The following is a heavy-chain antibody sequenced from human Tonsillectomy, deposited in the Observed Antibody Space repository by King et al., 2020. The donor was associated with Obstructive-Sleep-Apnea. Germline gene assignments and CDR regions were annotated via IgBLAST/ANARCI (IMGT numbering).Heavy chain of an antibody. J-gene: IGHJ4*02. Sequence: QLQLQESGPGLVKPSETLSLTCTVSGGSISSSSYYWGWIRQPPGKGLEWIGSIYYSGSTYYNPSLKSRVTISVDTSKKQFSLKLSFVTAADTAVYYCNVFGRYYGSGSYYSYFDYWGQGTLVTVSS. V-gene: IGHV4-39*07. D-gene: IGHD3-10*01. CDR3: NVFGRYYGSGSYYSYFDY. CDR1: GGSISSSSYY. CDR2: IYYSGST.